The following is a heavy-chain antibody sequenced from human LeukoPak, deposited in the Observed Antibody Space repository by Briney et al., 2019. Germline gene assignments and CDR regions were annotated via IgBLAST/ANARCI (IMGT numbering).Heavy chain of an antibody. V-gene: IGHV3-23*01. J-gene: IGHJ4*02. Sequence: GGSLRLSCAASGFTFSSYAMSWVRQAPGKGLEWVSAISGSGGSTYYADSVKGRFTISRDNSKNTLYMQMNSLRAEDTAVYYCAKDLYGSGSYYSDWGQGTLVTVSS. CDR2: ISGSGGST. D-gene: IGHD3-10*01. CDR1: GFTFSSYA. CDR3: AKDLYGSGSYYSD.